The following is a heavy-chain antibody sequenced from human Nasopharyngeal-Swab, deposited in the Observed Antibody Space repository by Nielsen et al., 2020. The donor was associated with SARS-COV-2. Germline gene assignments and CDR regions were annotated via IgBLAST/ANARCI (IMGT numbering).Heavy chain of an antibody. V-gene: IGHV3-23*01. J-gene: IGHJ5*02. CDR2: IRGSGGST. Sequence: GGSLRLSCAASGFTFSSYAMSWVRQAPGKGLEWVSAIRGSGGSTYYADSVKGRFTISRDNSKNTLYLQMNSLRAEDTAVYYCAKDPDGDYGGNWFDPWGQGTLVTVSS. D-gene: IGHD4-17*01. CDR1: GFTFSSYA. CDR3: AKDPDGDYGGNWFDP.